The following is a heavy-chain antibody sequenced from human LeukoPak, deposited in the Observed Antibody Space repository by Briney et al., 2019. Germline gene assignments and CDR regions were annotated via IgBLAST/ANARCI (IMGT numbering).Heavy chain of an antibody. CDR2: INSDGSST. Sequence: GGSLRLSCAAFGFTFSSYWMHWVRQAPGKGLVWVSRINSDGSSTSYADSVKGRFTISRDNAKNTLYLQMNSLRAEDTAVYYCARTGAWSLDALDIWGQGTMVTVSS. CDR3: ARTGAWSLDALDI. D-gene: IGHD7-27*01. J-gene: IGHJ3*02. CDR1: GFTFSSYW. V-gene: IGHV3-74*01.